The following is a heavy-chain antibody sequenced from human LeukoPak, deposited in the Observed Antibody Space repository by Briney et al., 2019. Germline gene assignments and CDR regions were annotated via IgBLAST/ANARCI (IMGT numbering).Heavy chain of an antibody. CDR2: IKQDGSEK. CDR3: ARGLPYYDSSGYHL. D-gene: IGHD3-22*01. J-gene: IGHJ4*02. Sequence: GGSLRLSCAASGFTFSSYWMSWVRQAPGKGLEWVANIKQDGSEKYYVDSVKGRFTISRDNAKNSLYLQMNSLRAEDTAVYYCARGLPYYDSSGYHLWGQGTLVTVSS. V-gene: IGHV3-7*03. CDR1: GFTFSSYW.